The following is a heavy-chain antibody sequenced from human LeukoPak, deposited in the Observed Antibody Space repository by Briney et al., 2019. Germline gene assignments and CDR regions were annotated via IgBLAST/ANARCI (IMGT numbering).Heavy chain of an antibody. CDR3: ARGGPDIYYYSYMDV. Sequence: GGSLRLSCAASGFTVSSNYMSWVRQAPGKGLEWVSVIYSGGSIYYADSVKGRFTISRDNSKNTLYIQMTSMRAEDTAVYYCARGGPDIYYYSYMDVWGKGTTVTISS. CDR1: GFTVSSNY. CDR2: IYSGGSI. V-gene: IGHV3-53*01. J-gene: IGHJ6*03.